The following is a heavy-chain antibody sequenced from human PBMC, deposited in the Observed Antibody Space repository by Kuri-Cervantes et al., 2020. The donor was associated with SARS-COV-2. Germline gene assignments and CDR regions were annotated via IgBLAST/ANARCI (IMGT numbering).Heavy chain of an antibody. J-gene: IGHJ4*02. CDR1: GGSITSNGHY. CDR2: VYHSGAA. Sequence: SETLSLTCTVSGGSITSNGHYWGWIRQSPGKGLEWIGNVYHSGAAYYNPSLRSRVTMAVDTSKNQFSLKLSSVTAADTAVYYCAREGIAAAGTGGDFDYWGQGTLVTVSS. CDR3: AREGIAAAGTGGDFDY. D-gene: IGHD6-13*01. V-gene: IGHV4-39*02.